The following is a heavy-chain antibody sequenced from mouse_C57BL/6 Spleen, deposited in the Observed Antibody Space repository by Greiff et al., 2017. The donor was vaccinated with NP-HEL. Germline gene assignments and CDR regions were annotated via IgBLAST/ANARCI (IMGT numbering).Heavy chain of an antibody. CDR1: GYTFTSYW. D-gene: IGHD1-1*01. J-gene: IGHJ2*01. CDR2: IDPSDSYT. CDR3: ARKDYYGFDY. V-gene: IGHV1-50*01. Sequence: VQLQQPGAELVKPGASVKLSCKASGYTFTSYWMQWVKQRPGQGLEWIGEIDPSDSYTNYNQKFKGKATLTVDTSSSTAYMQLSSLTSEDSAVYYCARKDYYGFDYWGQGTTLTVSS.